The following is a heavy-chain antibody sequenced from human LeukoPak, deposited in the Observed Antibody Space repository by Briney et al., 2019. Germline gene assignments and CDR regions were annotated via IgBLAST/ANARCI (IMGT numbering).Heavy chain of an antibody. J-gene: IGHJ4*02. CDR2: ISYDGSNK. Sequence: PGRSLRLSYAASGFTFSSYGMHWVRQAPGKGLEWVAVISYDGSNKYYADSVKGRFTISRDNSKNTLYLQMNSLRAEDTAVYYCAKDSTTVTFDYWGQGTLVTVSS. D-gene: IGHD4-11*01. CDR1: GFTFSSYG. CDR3: AKDSTTVTFDY. V-gene: IGHV3-30*18.